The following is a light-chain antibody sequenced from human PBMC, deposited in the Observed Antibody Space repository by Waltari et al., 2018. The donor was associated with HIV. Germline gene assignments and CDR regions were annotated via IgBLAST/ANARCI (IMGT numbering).Light chain of an antibody. CDR1: QSISTW. CDR2: KAS. J-gene: IGKJ2*01. Sequence: DLQMPQPPPTQPASVVDRVTITCRASQSISTWLAWFQQKPGEAPKMLIYKASTLDTGVPSRFSGSGSGTEFTLTISSLLPDDFATYYCQQYDNYPHTFGQGTKVE. CDR3: QQYDNYPHT. V-gene: IGKV1-5*03.